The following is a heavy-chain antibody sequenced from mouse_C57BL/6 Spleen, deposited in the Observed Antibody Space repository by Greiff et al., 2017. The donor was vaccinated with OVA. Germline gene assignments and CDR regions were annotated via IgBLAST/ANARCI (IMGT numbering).Heavy chain of an antibody. Sequence: QVQLQQPGAELVKPGASVKLSCKASGYTFTSYWMHWVKQRPGQGLEWIGMIHPNSSSTNYNEKFKSKATLTVDKSSSTAYMQLSSLTSEDSAVYYCASGGDYYGSSLLDYWGQGTTLTVSS. CDR3: ASGGDYYGSSLLDY. D-gene: IGHD1-1*01. CDR2: IHPNSSST. V-gene: IGHV1-64*01. CDR1: GYTFTSYW. J-gene: IGHJ2*01.